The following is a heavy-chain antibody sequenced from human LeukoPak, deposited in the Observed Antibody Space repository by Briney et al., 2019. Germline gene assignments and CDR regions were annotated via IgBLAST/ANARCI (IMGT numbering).Heavy chain of an antibody. Sequence: PGGSLRLSCAASGFAFSSYWMTWVRQAPGKGLEWVASLNEDGSKISYVGSVKGRFTISRDNAQNSLYLQMNSLTAEDTAVYYCARAVTSMDGYWGQGTLVTVSS. V-gene: IGHV3-7*03. CDR1: GFAFSSYW. J-gene: IGHJ4*02. D-gene: IGHD5-18*01. CDR2: LNEDGSKI. CDR3: ARAVTSMDGY.